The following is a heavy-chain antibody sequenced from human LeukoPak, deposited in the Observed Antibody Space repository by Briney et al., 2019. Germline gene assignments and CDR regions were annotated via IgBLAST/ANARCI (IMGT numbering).Heavy chain of an antibody. V-gene: IGHV4-61*01. CDR1: GGSVSSGSYY. J-gene: IGHJ4*02. Sequence: SETLSLTCTVSGGSVSSGSYYWSWIRQPPGNGVEWIGYIYYRGSTNYNPSLKSRVTISVDTSKNQFSLKLSSVTAADTAVYYCARGAYYDFWSGYPLAEYFDYWGQGTLVTVSS. CDR2: IYYRGST. D-gene: IGHD3-3*01. CDR3: ARGAYYDFWSGYPLAEYFDY.